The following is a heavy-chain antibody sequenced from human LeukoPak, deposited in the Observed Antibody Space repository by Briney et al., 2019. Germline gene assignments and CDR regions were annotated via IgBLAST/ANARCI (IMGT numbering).Heavy chain of an antibody. D-gene: IGHD3-22*01. J-gene: IGHJ5*02. CDR1: GFTFSDYY. CDR3: ARFRGSGYYYLPAEDTRNWFDP. CDR2: ISSSGSTI. V-gene: IGHV3-11*04. Sequence: GGSLRLSCAASGFTFSDYYMSWIRQAPGKGLEWVSYISSSGSTIYYADSVKGRFTISRDNAKNSLYLQMNSLRAEDTAVYYCARFRGSGYYYLPAEDTRNWFDPWGQGTLVTVSS.